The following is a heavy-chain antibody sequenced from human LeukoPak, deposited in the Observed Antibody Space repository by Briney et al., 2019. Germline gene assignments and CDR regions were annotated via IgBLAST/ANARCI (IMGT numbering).Heavy chain of an antibody. J-gene: IGHJ3*02. V-gene: IGHV1-8*01. CDR3: ARDEWNDAIPLRGAFDI. D-gene: IGHD1-1*01. Sequence: GASVKVSCKASGYTFTSYDINWVRQATGQGLEWMGWMNPNSGNTGYAQKFQGRVTMTRNTSISTAYMELSSLRAEDTAVYYCARDEWNDAIPLRGAFDIWGQGTMVTVSS. CDR2: MNPNSGNT. CDR1: GYTFTSYD.